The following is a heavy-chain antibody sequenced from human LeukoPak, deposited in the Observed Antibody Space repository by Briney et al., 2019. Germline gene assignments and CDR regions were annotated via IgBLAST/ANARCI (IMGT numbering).Heavy chain of an antibody. Sequence: PGGSLRLSRAASEFSVGSNYMTWVRQAPGKGLEWVSLIYSGGSTYYADSVKGRFTISRDNSKNTLYLQMNSLRAEDTAVYYCAKGDGGSETYFYMDVWGKGTAVTVSS. D-gene: IGHD5-12*01. J-gene: IGHJ6*03. CDR2: IYSGGST. CDR1: EFSVGSNY. V-gene: IGHV3-66*01. CDR3: AKGDGGSETYFYMDV.